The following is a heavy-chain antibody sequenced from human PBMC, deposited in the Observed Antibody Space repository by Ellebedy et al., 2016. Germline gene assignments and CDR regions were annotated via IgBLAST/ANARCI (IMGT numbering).Heavy chain of an antibody. D-gene: IGHD5-12*01. CDR1: GFTFDDYA. CDR3: AKDIGFGGYDHMGFDY. J-gene: IGHJ4*02. Sequence: SLKISCAASGFTFDDYAMHWVRQAPGKGLEWVSGISWNSGSIGYADSVKGRFTISRDNAKNSLYLQMNSLRAEDTALYYCAKDIGFGGYDHMGFDYWGQGTLVTVSS. V-gene: IGHV3-9*01. CDR2: ISWNSGSI.